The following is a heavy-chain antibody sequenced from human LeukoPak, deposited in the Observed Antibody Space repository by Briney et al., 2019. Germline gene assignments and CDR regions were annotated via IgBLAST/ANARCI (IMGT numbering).Heavy chain of an antibody. V-gene: IGHV3-23*01. D-gene: IGHD3-16*02. CDR3: AKYRDYYFEY. CDR1: GFTFSKYA. Sequence: GGSLRLSCAASGFTFSKYAMSWVRQAPGKGLEWVSAISPSDGNTFYADSLKGRFTISRDNSKNTVYLQMNSLRAEDTAVYYCAKYRDYYFEYWGQGTLVTVSS. J-gene: IGHJ4*02. CDR2: ISPSDGNT.